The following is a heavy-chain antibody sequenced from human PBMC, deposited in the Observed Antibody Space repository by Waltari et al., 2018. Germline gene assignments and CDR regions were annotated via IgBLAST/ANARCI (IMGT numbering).Heavy chain of an antibody. Sequence: QVQLVQSEAEVKKPGSSVKVSCKASGGTFSSYAISWVRQAPGQGLEWMGGIIPILGIANYAQKFQGRVTITADESTSTAYMELSSLRSEDTAVYYCALVEMATTGDYYYYMDVWGKGTTVTVSS. J-gene: IGHJ6*03. V-gene: IGHV1-69*04. CDR2: IIPILGIA. CDR1: GGTFSSYA. CDR3: ALVEMATTGDYYYYMDV. D-gene: IGHD1-1*01.